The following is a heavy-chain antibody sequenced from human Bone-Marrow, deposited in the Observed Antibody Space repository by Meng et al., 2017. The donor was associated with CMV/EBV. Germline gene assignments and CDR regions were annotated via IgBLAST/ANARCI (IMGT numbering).Heavy chain of an antibody. Sequence: LSCTVSGGSMGRGTYHWAWIRQPPGKGLEWIGSIYYNGNTFYNPSLKSRVTISGDTSKNQFSLKLSSVTAADTAVYYCARETGIFGWTRPERGIDYWGQGTLVTVSS. CDR1: GGSMGRGTYH. V-gene: IGHV4-39*07. J-gene: IGHJ4*02. D-gene: IGHD3-10*01. CDR3: ARETGIFGWTRPERGIDY. CDR2: IYYNGNT.